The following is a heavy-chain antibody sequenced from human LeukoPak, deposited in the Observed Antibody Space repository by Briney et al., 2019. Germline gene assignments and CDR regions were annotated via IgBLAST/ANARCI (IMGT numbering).Heavy chain of an antibody. CDR3: ARDSATTLGSYYYGLDV. Sequence: SGTLSLPCSVSGGSISSNNWWTWVRQPPGKGLEWIGEIYHSGNTNYNPSLKSRVTISLDKSNNHFSLKMNSVTAADTAVYYCARDSATTLGSYYYGLDVWGQGTTVTVSS. V-gene: IGHV4-4*02. CDR1: GGSISSNNW. CDR2: IYHSGNT. D-gene: IGHD5-12*01. J-gene: IGHJ6*02.